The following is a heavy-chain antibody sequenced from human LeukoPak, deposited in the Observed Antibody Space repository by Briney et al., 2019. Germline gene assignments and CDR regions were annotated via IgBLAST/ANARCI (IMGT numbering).Heavy chain of an antibody. J-gene: IGHJ6*03. V-gene: IGHV1-18*01. Sequence: ASVKVSSKASGYTFTTYGISWVRQAPGQGLEWMGWISAYNGSTNYAQKLQGRVTMTTDTSTSTAYMELRSLRSDDTAVYYYARDGVVPAAMSDYYYYYMDVWGKGTTVTVSS. CDR1: GYTFTTYG. D-gene: IGHD2-2*01. CDR2: ISAYNGST. CDR3: ARDGVVPAAMSDYYYYYMDV.